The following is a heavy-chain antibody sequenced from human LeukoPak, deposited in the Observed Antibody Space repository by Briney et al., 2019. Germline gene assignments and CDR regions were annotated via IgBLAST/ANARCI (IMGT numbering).Heavy chain of an antibody. CDR2: MSSSGSNT. D-gene: IGHD5/OR15-5a*01. V-gene: IGHV3-11*01. CDR3: ARDIVSTIPAYGMDV. J-gene: IGHJ6*02. CDR1: GLNLSDYY. Sequence: GGSLRLSCAASGLNLSDYYMSWIRQAPGKGLEWVSYMSSSGSNTYYADSVKGRFTISRDNAKNSLYLQMNSLRAEDTAVYYCARDIVSTIPAYGMDVWGQGTTVTVSS.